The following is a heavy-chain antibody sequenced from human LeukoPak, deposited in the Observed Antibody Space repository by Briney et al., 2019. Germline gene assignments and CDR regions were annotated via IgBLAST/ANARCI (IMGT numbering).Heavy chain of an antibody. CDR3: ARRYDSSRYSFDY. V-gene: IGHV4-39*01. Sequence: PSETLSLTCTVSGGSISSSSFYWGWIRQPPGKGLEWIGSIYYSGSTYYNPSLKSRVTISVDTSKNQFSLKLSSVTAADTAVYYCARRYDSSRYSFDYWGQGTLVTVSS. J-gene: IGHJ4*02. D-gene: IGHD3-22*01. CDR1: GGSISSSSFY. CDR2: IYYSGST.